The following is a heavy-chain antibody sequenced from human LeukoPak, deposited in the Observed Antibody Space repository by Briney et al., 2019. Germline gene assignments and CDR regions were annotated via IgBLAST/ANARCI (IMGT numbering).Heavy chain of an antibody. Sequence: GESLKISCAASGFTFSSYAMSWVRQAPGKGLEWVSSISGNGDYTYYADSVKGRFTISRDNSKNMLYLQMNSLRAEDTAIYYCAKVPSIATSIIISDYFDYWGQGTLVTVSS. D-gene: IGHD2-2*01. J-gene: IGHJ4*02. CDR3: AKVPSIATSIIISDYFDY. V-gene: IGHV3-23*01. CDR2: ISGNGDYT. CDR1: GFTFSSYA.